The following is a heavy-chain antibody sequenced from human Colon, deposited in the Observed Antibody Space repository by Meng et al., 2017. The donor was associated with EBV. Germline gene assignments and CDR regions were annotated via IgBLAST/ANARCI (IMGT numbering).Heavy chain of an antibody. J-gene: IGHJ4*02. CDR3: ASSDCSGGTCYLDC. D-gene: IGHD2-15*01. Sequence: AKPQECGGGLLKPPGTLSLTCTVYGGSFSDSDWTWIRQPPGKGLEWIGEINHVGSTTYNPSLKSRVTISVDTSKNQFSLKLSSVTAADAAVYYCASSDCSGGTCYLDCWGQGTLVTVSS. CDR1: GGSFSDSD. V-gene: IGHV4-34*01. CDR2: INHVGST.